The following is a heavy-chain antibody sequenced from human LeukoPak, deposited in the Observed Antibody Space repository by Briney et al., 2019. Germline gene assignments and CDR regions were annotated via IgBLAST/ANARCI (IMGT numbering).Heavy chain of an antibody. J-gene: IGHJ5*02. V-gene: IGHV3-23*01. CDR3: AKPPREYCSSTSCPNWIDP. CDR1: GFTFSSYA. D-gene: IGHD2-2*01. Sequence: GGSLRLSCAASGFTFSSYAMSWVRQAPGKGLEWVSANASGGTTYYADSVKGRFTISRDNSKNTLYLQMSSLRAEDTAVYYCAKPPREYCSSTSCPNWIDPWGQGTLVTVSS. CDR2: NASGGTT.